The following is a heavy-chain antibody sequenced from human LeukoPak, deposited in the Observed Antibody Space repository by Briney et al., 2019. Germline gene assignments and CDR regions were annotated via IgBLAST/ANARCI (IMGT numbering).Heavy chain of an antibody. CDR1: GYTLNELS. D-gene: IGHD3-22*01. V-gene: IGHV1-24*01. Sequence: ASVKVSCKVSGYTLNELSMHWVRQAPGKGLEWMGGFDPEDGERIYAQKFQGRVTMTEDTPTDTAYMELSSLKSEDTAVYYCTTWSRPGGYFRGWFLDLWGRGTLVTVSS. J-gene: IGHJ2*01. CDR2: FDPEDGER. CDR3: TTWSRPGGYFRGWFLDL.